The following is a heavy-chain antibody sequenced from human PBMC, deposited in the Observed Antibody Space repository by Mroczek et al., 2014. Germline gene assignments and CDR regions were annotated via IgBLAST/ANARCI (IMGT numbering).Heavy chain of an antibody. J-gene: IGHJ3*02. CDR2: INHSGST. V-gene: IGHV4-34*01. D-gene: IGHD6-19*01. CDR1: GGSFSGYY. CDR3: ARRPQGIAVDGGAFDI. Sequence: QVQLVQSGAGLLKPSETLSLTCAVYGGSFSGYYWSWIRQPPGKGLEWIGEINHSGSTNYNPSLKSRVTISVDTSKNQFSLKLSSVTAADTAVYYCARRPQGIAVDGGAFDIWGQGTMVTVSS.